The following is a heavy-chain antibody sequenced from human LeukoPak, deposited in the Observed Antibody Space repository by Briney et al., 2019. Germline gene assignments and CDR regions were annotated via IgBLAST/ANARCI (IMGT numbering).Heavy chain of an antibody. CDR3: ARDRCSSTSCWFDP. CDR2: ISSSSSYI. V-gene: IGHV3-21*01. Sequence: PGGSLRLSCAASGFTFSSYSMNWVRQAPGEGLEWVSSISSSSSYIYYADSVKGRFTVSRDNAKSSLYLQMNSLRAEDTAVYYCARDRCSSTSCWFDPWGQGTLVTVSS. CDR1: GFTFSSYS. J-gene: IGHJ5*02. D-gene: IGHD2-2*01.